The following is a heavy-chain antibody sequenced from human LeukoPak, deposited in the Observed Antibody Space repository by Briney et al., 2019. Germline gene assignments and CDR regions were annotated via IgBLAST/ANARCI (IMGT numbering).Heavy chain of an antibody. D-gene: IGHD6-6*01. V-gene: IGHV3-23*01. Sequence: GGSLRLSCVASGFTFSSYAMSWVRQAPGKGLEWVSAIGGSGAGTYYADSVKGRFTISRDNSKNTLYLQMNSLRAEDTAVYYCAGAAQYFDYWGQGTLVTVSS. CDR2: IGGSGAGT. CDR1: GFTFSSYA. J-gene: IGHJ4*02. CDR3: AGAAQYFDY.